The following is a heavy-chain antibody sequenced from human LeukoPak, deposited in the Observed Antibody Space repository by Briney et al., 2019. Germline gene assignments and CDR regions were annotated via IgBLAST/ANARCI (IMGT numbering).Heavy chain of an antibody. V-gene: IGHV4-61*02. Sequence: SQTLSLTCTVSGGSISSGSYYWSWIRQPAGKGLEWIGRIYTGGSTNYNPSLKSRVTISVDTSKNQFSLKLSSVTAADTAVYYCAREIYPATFDYWGQGTLVTVSS. J-gene: IGHJ4*02. D-gene: IGHD2-15*01. CDR3: AREIYPATFDY. CDR2: IYTGGST. CDR1: GGSISSGSYY.